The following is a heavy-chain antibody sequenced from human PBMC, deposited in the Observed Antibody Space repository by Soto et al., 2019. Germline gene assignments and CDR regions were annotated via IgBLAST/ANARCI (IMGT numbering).Heavy chain of an antibody. V-gene: IGHV3-23*01. Sequence: EVQLLESGGDLVQPGGSLRLSCAASGFTFSTYTMSWVRQAPGKGLEWVSAISGSGGSPSYADSVQGRFTISRDNPKNTLYLQMHSLRVEDTAMYYCAKARCSTTNCYVPDYWGQGTLVTVSS. J-gene: IGHJ4*02. CDR3: AKARCSTTNCYVPDY. D-gene: IGHD2-2*01. CDR1: GFTFSTYT. CDR2: ISGSGGSP.